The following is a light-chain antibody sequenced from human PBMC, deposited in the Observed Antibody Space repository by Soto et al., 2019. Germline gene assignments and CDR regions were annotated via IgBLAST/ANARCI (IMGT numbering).Light chain of an antibody. CDR2: AAS. J-gene: IGKJ4*01. Sequence: IQLTQTPSSLSASVVDSVTITCLASQGISSFLAWYQQKPGKAPKLLIYAASSLQSGVPSRFSGSGFGTDFTLTITSLQPEDFATYYCQQVESYPSTFGGGTKVDIK. V-gene: IGKV1-9*01. CDR1: QGISSF. CDR3: QQVESYPST.